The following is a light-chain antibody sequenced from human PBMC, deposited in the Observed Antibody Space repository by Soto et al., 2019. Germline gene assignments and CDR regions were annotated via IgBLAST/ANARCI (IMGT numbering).Light chain of an antibody. Sequence: AIRMTQSPSSFSASTGDRVTITCRASQGISSYLAWYQQKRGKAPKLLIYAASTLQSGAPSRFSGSVSGTDFSLTISCLQSEDFATYYCQQYYSYPPSFCQGTRLEI. CDR3: QQYYSYPPS. V-gene: IGKV1-8*01. CDR2: AAS. CDR1: QGISSY. J-gene: IGKJ5*01.